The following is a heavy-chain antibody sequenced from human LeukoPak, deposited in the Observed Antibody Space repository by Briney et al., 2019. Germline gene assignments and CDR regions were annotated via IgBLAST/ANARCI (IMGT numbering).Heavy chain of an antibody. CDR2: IYPGDSDT. CDR3: ARPTIVDYYDSSGYYIDY. D-gene: IGHD3-22*01. V-gene: IGHV5-51*01. Sequence: GESLRISCKASGYSFISYWIGWVRQMPGKGLEWMGIIYPGDSDTRYSPSFQGQVTISADKSISTAYLQWSSLKASDTAMYYCARPTIVDYYDSSGYYIDYWGQGTLVTVSS. CDR1: GYSFISYW. J-gene: IGHJ4*02.